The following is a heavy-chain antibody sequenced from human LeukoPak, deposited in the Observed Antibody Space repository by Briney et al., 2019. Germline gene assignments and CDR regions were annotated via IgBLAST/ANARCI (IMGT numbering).Heavy chain of an antibody. V-gene: IGHV5-51*01. CDR2: IYPGDSDT. J-gene: IGHJ5*02. Sequence: GESLKISCQGSGYSFTSYWIGWVRQMPGKGLEWMGIIYPGDSDTRYSPSFQGQVTISADKSISTAYLQWSSLKASDTAMYYCAGTYYYGSGSYWPNWFDPWGQGTLVTVSS. CDR3: AGTYYYGSGSYWPNWFDP. CDR1: GYSFTSYW. D-gene: IGHD3-10*01.